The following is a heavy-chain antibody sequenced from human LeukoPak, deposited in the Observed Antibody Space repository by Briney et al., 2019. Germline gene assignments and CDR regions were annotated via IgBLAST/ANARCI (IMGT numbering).Heavy chain of an antibody. CDR3: ASARGIAAAGNSFDY. J-gene: IGHJ4*02. CDR1: GGTFISYA. Sequence: ASVKVSCKASGGTFISYAISWVRQAPGQGLEWMGGIIPIFGTANYAQKFQGRVTITADESTSTAYMELSSLRSEDTAVYYCASARGIAAAGNSFDYWGQGTLVTVSS. CDR2: IIPIFGTA. V-gene: IGHV1-69*01. D-gene: IGHD6-13*01.